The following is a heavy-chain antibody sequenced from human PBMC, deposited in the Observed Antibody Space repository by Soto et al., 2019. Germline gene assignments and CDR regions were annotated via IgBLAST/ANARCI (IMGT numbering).Heavy chain of an antibody. J-gene: IGHJ3*02. Sequence: QVQLVQSGAEVKKPGSSVKVSCKASGGTFSSYAIHWVRQAPGQGLEWMGGIIPIFDTSNSAQKFQGRVTITADKSTTTAYMGLIRLTSEDTAVYYFARGGSGSYSYAFDIWGQGTAVTVSS. V-gene: IGHV1-69*06. CDR3: ARGGSGSYSYAFDI. D-gene: IGHD1-26*01. CDR2: IIPIFDTS. CDR1: GGTFSSYA.